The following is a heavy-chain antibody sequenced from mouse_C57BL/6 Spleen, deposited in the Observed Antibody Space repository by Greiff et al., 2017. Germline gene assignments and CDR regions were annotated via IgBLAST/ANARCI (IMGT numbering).Heavy chain of an antibody. CDR2: IHPNSGRT. CDR1: GYTFTSYW. Sequence: QVQLQQPGAELVKPGASVKLSCKASGYTFTSYWMHWVKQRPGQGLEWIGMIHPNSGRTNYNEKFKSKATLTVDKSSSTAYMQLSSLTSEDSAVYYCARSYSNYVGYVDYWGQGTTLTVSS. D-gene: IGHD2-5*01. V-gene: IGHV1-64*01. CDR3: ARSYSNYVGYVDY. J-gene: IGHJ2*01.